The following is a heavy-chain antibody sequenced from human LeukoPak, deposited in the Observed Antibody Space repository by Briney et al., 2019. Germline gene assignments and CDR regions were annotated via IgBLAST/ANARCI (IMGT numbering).Heavy chain of an antibody. V-gene: IGHV1-69*06. D-gene: IGHD5-12*01. CDR2: IIPIFGTT. Sequence: WASVKVSCKASGYTFTSYGISWVRQAPGQGPEWMGGIIPIFGTTNYARKFQGRVTITANKSTTTAYMELRSLRSEDTAVYFCAGSSGYDLGAFDYWGQGTLVTVSS. CDR3: AGSSGYDLGAFDY. CDR1: GYTFTSYG. J-gene: IGHJ4*02.